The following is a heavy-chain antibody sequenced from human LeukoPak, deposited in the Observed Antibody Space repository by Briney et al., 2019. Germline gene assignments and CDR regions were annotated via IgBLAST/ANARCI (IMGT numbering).Heavy chain of an antibody. J-gene: IGHJ4*02. CDR3: AKEQTMDF. CDR2: ISWDGGST. V-gene: IGHV3-43D*04. Sequence: GGFPRLSCTPSRFTFDDYAMHWGPQAPGKALEWGSFISWDGGSTYYAESVKGRFTISRENTNNSLFLEMNSLRAEETALYYCAKEQTMDFWGQGTLVTVSS. CDR1: RFTFDDYA.